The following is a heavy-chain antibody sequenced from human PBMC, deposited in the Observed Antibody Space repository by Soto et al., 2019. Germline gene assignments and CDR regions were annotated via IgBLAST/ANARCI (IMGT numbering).Heavy chain of an antibody. J-gene: IGHJ4*02. CDR3: SRGYPPRDQLGNLPGAF. CDR1: GYTFTSYY. Sequence: QVQLVQSGAEVMQPGASVKVSCKASGYTFTSYYIQWVRQAPGQGLEWMGIINPSGGSTNYAQKFQGSVTMTSDTSTSTVYMELSSLRSADTAIYYCSRGYPPRDQLGNLPGAFWGQGTLVTVSS. V-gene: IGHV1-46*03. CDR2: INPSGGST. D-gene: IGHD1-1*01.